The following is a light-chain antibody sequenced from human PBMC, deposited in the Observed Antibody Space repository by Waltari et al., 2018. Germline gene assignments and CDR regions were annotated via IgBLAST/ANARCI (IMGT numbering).Light chain of an antibody. CDR3: AAWDDIVRGV. CDR2: SNS. Sequence: QSVLTQPPSVSGTPGQRVTISGAGRSPNIGSNTSNWYQQVPGTAPKLLIYSNSQRPSGVPDRFSGSKSGTSASLAISGLQSEDEAVYYCAAWDDIVRGVFGGGTKVTVL. CDR1: SPNIGSNT. J-gene: IGLJ3*02. V-gene: IGLV1-44*01.